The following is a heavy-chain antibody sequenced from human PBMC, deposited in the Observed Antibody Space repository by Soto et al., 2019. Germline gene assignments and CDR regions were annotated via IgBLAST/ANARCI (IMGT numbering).Heavy chain of an antibody. J-gene: IGHJ4*01. CDR2: ISAYNGNT. D-gene: IGHD3-9*01. V-gene: IGHV1-18*01. Sequence: ASVKVSCKASGYTFTSCGISWVRQAPGQGLEWMGWISAYNGNTNYAQKLQGRVTMTTDTSTSTAYMELRSLRSDDTAVYYCASEPRKYFILTGTFDYYDHWRHGTLVTV. CDR3: ASEPRKYFILTGTFDYYDH. CDR1: GYTFTSCG.